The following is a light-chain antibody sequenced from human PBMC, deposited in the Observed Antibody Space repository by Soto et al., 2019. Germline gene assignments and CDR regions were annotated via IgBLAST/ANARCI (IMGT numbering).Light chain of an antibody. CDR3: QQYNSNSRT. J-gene: IGKJ1*01. V-gene: IGKV1-5*03. Sequence: DIQMTQSPSTLSASVGDRVTITCRASQSLNNWLAWYQQKPGKVPKLLIYKASTVESGVPSRFSGSGAGTEFTLTISSLQPDDFATYYCQQYNSNSRTFGQGTKVEVK. CDR2: KAS. CDR1: QSLNNW.